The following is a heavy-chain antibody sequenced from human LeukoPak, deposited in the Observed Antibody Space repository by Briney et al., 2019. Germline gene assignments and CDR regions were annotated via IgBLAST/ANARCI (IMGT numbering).Heavy chain of an antibody. J-gene: IGHJ4*02. D-gene: IGHD4/OR15-4a*01. CDR2: IYGADTI. CDR3: ARGARGAYFDY. CDR1: GFTISSSY. Sequence: GGSLTLSCAASGFTISSSYMSWVRQVPGKGLEWVSCIYGADTIYYADFVKDRFTISRDSNRNILYLQMTSLRADDTAVYYCARGARGAYFDYWGQGTLVTVSS. V-gene: IGHV3-66*01.